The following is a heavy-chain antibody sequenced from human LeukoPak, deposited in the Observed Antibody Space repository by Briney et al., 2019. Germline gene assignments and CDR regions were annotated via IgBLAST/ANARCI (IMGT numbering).Heavy chain of an antibody. V-gene: IGHV1-69*02. Sequence: SVKVSCKASGGTFSSYTISWVRQAPGQGLEWMGRIIPILGIANYAQKFQGRVTITADKSTSTAYMELSSLRPEDTAVYYCARSYCSSTSCYSDYWGQGTLVTVSS. D-gene: IGHD2-2*01. CDR1: GGTFSSYT. CDR3: ARSYCSSTSCYSDY. CDR2: IIPILGIA. J-gene: IGHJ4*02.